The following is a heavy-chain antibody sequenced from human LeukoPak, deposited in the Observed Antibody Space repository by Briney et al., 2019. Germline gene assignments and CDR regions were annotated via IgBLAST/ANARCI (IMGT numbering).Heavy chain of an antibody. CDR2: INHSGST. J-gene: IGHJ4*02. D-gene: IGHD3-10*01. Sequence: SETLSLTCTVSGGSISSYYWSWIRQPPGKGLEWIGEINHSGSTNYNPSLKSRVTISVDTSKNQFSLKLSSVTAADTAVYYCASGLKYYYGSGSYFWGQGTLVTVSS. V-gene: IGHV4-34*01. CDR1: GGSISSYY. CDR3: ASGLKYYYGSGSYF.